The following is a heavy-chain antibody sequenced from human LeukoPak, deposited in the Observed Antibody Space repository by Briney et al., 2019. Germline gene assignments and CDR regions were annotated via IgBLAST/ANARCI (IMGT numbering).Heavy chain of an antibody. CDR1: GFTSSSYW. CDR3: ARVTNRADKFDY. J-gene: IGHJ4*02. V-gene: IGHV3-74*01. D-gene: IGHD2-8*01. CDR2: INSDGSST. Sequence: GGSLRLSCAASGFTSSSYWMHWVRQAPVKGLVWVSRINSDGSSTSYADSVKGRFTISRDNAKNTLYLQMNGLRAEDTAVYYCARVTNRADKFDYWGQGTLVTVSS.